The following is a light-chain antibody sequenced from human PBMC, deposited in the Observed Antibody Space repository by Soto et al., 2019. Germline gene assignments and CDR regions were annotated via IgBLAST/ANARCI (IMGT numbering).Light chain of an antibody. CDR2: GVS. V-gene: IGLV2-14*01. CDR1: SSDVGGYNY. CDR3: ISYTTSVTYV. J-gene: IGLJ1*01. Sequence: QSVLTQPASVSGSPGQLITISCTGTSSDVGGYNYVSWYQQHPGKAPKLMISGVSNRPSGVSNRFSGSKSGNTASLTISGLQTEDEADYYCISYTTSVTYVFGTGTKVTVL.